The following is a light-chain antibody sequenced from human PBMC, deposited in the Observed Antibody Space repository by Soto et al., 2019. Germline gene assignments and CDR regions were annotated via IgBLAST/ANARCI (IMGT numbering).Light chain of an antibody. CDR3: QQYNDWQPIT. CDR1: HSVSNN. CDR2: YTS. V-gene: IGKV3-15*01. J-gene: IGKJ5*01. Sequence: EIIMTQSPATLSVSPGERATLSCRASHSVSNNLAWYQQKPGQAPRLLIYYTSTRATGIPARFSGSGSGTEFTLTISSLQSEDFALYYCQQYNDWQPITFGQGTRLEVK.